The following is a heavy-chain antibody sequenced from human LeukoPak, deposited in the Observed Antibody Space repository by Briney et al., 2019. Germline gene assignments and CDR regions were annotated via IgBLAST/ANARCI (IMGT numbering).Heavy chain of an antibody. CDR1: GYSFTSRW. V-gene: IGHV5-51*01. CDR2: VNPDDSDT. Sequence: GESLKISCKGSGYSFTSRWIGWVRQMPGKGLEWMGIVNPDDSDTIYSPSFQGQVTISADESITTAYLQWSSLKASDTAVYYCVRHEGRGYYYYGMDVWGQGTTVTVSS. J-gene: IGHJ6*02. CDR3: VRHEGRGYYYYGMDV.